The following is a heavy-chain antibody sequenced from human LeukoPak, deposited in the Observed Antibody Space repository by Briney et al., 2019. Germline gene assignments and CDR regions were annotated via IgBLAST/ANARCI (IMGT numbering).Heavy chain of an antibody. J-gene: IGHJ4*02. CDR3: ARGLLMGTYGY. V-gene: IGHV4-39*07. Sequence: PSETLSLTCTVSGGSISSSSYYWGWIRQPPGKGLESIGTIYYSGSTYYNPSLKSRVTISVDKSKNQFSLKLSSVTAADTAVNYCARGLLMGTYGYWGQGTPVTVSS. D-gene: IGHD2-8*01. CDR1: GGSISSSSYY. CDR2: IYYSGST.